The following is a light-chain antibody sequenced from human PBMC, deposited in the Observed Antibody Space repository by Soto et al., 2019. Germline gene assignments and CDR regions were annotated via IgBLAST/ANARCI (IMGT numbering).Light chain of an antibody. Sequence: SYELTQPPSVSVSPGQTASITCSGDKLGHKYACWYQQKPGQSPVLVIYQDSKRPSGIPERFSGSNSGNTATLTISGTQARDEADYYCQAWDSSTVVFGGGTKLTVL. CDR3: QAWDSSTVV. V-gene: IGLV3-1*01. CDR1: KLGHKY. J-gene: IGLJ2*01. CDR2: QDS.